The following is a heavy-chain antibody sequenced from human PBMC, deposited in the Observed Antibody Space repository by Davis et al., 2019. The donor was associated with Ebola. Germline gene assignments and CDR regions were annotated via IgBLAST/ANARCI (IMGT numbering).Heavy chain of an antibody. V-gene: IGHV4-59*11. CDR1: GGSFSSHY. D-gene: IGHD3-10*01. J-gene: IGHJ4*02. Sequence: SETLSLTCTVSGGSFSSHYWSWIRQHTRKVLEYIGYIYYRGTTKYNPSPKSRPTISMDTSKNQFSLRLSSVTAADTAVYYCARTHINRGVIILPYWGQGTLVTVSS. CDR2: IYYRGTT. CDR3: ARTHINRGVIILPY.